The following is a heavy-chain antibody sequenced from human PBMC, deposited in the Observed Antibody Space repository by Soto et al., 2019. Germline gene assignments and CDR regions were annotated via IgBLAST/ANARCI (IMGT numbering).Heavy chain of an antibody. V-gene: IGHV1-8*01. CDR2: MNPNSGNT. D-gene: IGHD1-1*01. CDR3: ARDMKFENDGGYYLYGMDV. CDR1: GYTFTSYD. Sequence: ASVKVSCKASGYTFTSYDINWVRQATGQGLEWMGRMNPNSGNTGYVQKFQGRVIMTRNTSISTAYMELSGLRSEDTAVYYCARDMKFENDGGYYLYGMDVWGQGTTVTVSS. J-gene: IGHJ6*02.